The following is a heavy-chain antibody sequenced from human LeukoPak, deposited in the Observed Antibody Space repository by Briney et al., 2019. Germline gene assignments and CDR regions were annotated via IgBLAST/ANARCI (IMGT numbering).Heavy chain of an antibody. V-gene: IGHV3-21*01. D-gene: IGHD6-13*01. J-gene: IGHJ4*02. CDR2: ISSSSSYI. Sequence: GGSLRLSCAASGFTFSSYSMNWVRQAPGKGLEWVSSISSSSSYIYYADSVKSRFTISRDNAKNSLDLQMNSLRAEDTAVYYCASQAAAGESRGQGTLVTVSS. CDR1: GFTFSSYS. CDR3: ASQAAAGES.